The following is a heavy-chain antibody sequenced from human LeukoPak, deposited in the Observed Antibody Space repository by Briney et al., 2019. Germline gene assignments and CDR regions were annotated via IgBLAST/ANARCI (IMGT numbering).Heavy chain of an antibody. V-gene: IGHV3-48*02. CDR3: ARGAYSCVDY. D-gene: IGHD2-2*01. CDR2: ISSSSSTI. Sequence: GTSLRLSCATSGFTFRSHAMNWVRQAPGKGLEWVSYISSSSSTIYYADSVKGRFTISRDNAKNSLYLQMNSLRDEDTAVYYCARGAYSCVDYWGQGTLVTVSS. J-gene: IGHJ4*02. CDR1: GFTFRSHA.